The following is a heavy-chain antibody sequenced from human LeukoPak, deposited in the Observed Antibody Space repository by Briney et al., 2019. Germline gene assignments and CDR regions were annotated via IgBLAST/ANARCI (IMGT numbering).Heavy chain of an antibody. J-gene: IGHJ6*02. Sequence: SVKVSCKASGGTFSSYAISWVRQAPGQGLEWMGRIIPILDIANYAQKFQGRVTITADKSTSTAYMELSSLRSEDTAVFYCARPPVPSLVVVYFYYFVDVWGQGTTVTVS. CDR3: ARPPVPSLVVVYFYYFVDV. CDR1: GGTFSSYA. V-gene: IGHV1-69*04. CDR2: IIPILDIA. D-gene: IGHD2-21*01.